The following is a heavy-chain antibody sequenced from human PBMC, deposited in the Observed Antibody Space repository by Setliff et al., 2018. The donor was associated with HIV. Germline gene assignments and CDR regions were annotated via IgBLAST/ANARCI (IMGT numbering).Heavy chain of an antibody. Sequence: SVKVSCKASGDTSNSYAIRWVRQAPGQGPEWMGGIIPIFGSPQYAPQFRGRATITADGSSRTAYMELTSLKSEDSAVYYCASASGDYEPYQYWGQGTLVTVSS. V-gene: IGHV1-69*13. CDR3: ASASGDYEPYQY. CDR1: GDTSNSYA. CDR2: IIPIFGSP. D-gene: IGHD4-17*01. J-gene: IGHJ1*01.